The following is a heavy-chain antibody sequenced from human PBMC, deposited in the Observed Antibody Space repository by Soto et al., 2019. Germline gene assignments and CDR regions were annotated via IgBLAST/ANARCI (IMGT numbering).Heavy chain of an antibody. Sequence: SETLSLTCAVYGGSFSGYYWSWLRQPPGKGLEWIGEINHSGSTNYNPSLKSRVTISVDTSKNQFSLKLSSVTAADTAVYYCARGPRMVYAINYYYHMDVWGKGTTVTVSS. D-gene: IGHD2-8*01. CDR3: ARGPRMVYAINYYYHMDV. V-gene: IGHV4-34*01. CDR1: GGSFSGYY. J-gene: IGHJ6*03. CDR2: INHSGST.